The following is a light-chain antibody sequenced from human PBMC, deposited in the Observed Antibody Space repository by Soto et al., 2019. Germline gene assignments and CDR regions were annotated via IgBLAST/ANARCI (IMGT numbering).Light chain of an antibody. J-gene: IGLJ1*01. Sequence: QAVLTQPASVSGSPGQSSTISCAGTSSDVGGYSSVSWYQQHPGKAPKLRIYDVSNRPSGVSNRFSGSKSRNTASLTISGLQAEDEADDYCSSYTINNTRVFGTGTKLPVL. V-gene: IGLV2-14*01. CDR2: DVS. CDR3: SSYTINNTRV. CDR1: SSDVGGYSS.